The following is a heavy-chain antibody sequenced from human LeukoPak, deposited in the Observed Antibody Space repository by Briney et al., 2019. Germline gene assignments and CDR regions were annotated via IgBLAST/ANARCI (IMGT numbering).Heavy chain of an antibody. CDR1: GFTFSSYS. V-gene: IGHV3-21*01. CDR2: ISSSSSYI. Sequence: GGSLRLSCAASGFTFSSYSMNWVRQAPGKGLEWVSSISSSSSYIYYADSVKGRFTISRDNAENSLYLQMNSLRAEDTAVYYCASQSESAFDYWGQGTLVTVSS. J-gene: IGHJ4*02. CDR3: ASQSESAFDY.